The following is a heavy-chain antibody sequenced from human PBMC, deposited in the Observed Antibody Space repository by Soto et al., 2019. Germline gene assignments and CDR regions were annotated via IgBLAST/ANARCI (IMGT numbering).Heavy chain of an antibody. Sequence: GGSLRLSCAASGFTFSSYWMHWVRQAPGKGLVWVSRINSDGSSTSYADSVKGRFTISRDNAKNTLYLQMNSLRAEDTAAYYCARVSEQLVSYYYYYGMDVWGQGTTVTVSS. D-gene: IGHD6-6*01. CDR2: INSDGSST. CDR1: GFTFSSYW. CDR3: ARVSEQLVSYYYYYGMDV. J-gene: IGHJ6*02. V-gene: IGHV3-74*01.